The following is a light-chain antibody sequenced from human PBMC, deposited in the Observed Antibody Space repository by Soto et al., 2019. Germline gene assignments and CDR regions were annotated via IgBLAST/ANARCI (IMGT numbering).Light chain of an antibody. Sequence: QSVLTQRPSVSGAPGQRVTISCTGSSSNIGAGYDVHWYQQLPGTAPKLLIYGNSNRPSGVPDRFSGSKSGTSASLAITGLQAEDEADYYCQSYDSSRGWVFGGGTKLTVL. CDR3: QSYDSSRGWV. CDR1: SSNIGAGYD. V-gene: IGLV1-40*01. CDR2: GNS. J-gene: IGLJ2*01.